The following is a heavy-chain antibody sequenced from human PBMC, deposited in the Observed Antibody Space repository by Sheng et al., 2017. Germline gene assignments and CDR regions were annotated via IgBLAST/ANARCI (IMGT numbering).Heavy chain of an antibody. CDR1: GGSFSGYY. V-gene: IGHV4-34*01. Sequence: QVQLQQWGAGLLKPSETLSLTCAVYGGSFSGYYWSWIRQPPGKGLEWIGEINHSGSTNYNPSLKSRVTISVDTSKNQFSLKLSSVTAADTAVYYCARKVRQLLYYYYYMDVWGQGTTVTVSS. CDR2: INHSGST. CDR3: ARKVRQLLYYYYYMDV. D-gene: IGHD2-2*01. J-gene: IGHJ6*03.